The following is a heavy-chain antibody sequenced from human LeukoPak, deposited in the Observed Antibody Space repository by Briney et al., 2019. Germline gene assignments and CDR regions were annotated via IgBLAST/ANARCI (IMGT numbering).Heavy chain of an antibody. CDR1: GYTFTGHY. CDR2: INPNRGGT. Sequence: ASLKVSCKASGYTFTGHYMRWVRQAPGQGLEWMGWINPNRGGTKYAQKFQGRVTMTRDTSISTAYMELSRLRSDDTAVYYCARARVYDILTGYLYGMDVWGQGTTVTVSS. D-gene: IGHD3-9*01. J-gene: IGHJ6*02. CDR3: ARARVYDILTGYLYGMDV. V-gene: IGHV1-2*02.